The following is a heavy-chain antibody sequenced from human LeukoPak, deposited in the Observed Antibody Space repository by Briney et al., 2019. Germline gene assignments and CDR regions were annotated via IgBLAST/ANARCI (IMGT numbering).Heavy chain of an antibody. J-gene: IGHJ4*02. D-gene: IGHD1-26*01. CDR3: AREPLSPQSGATYYFDY. CDR2: IIPIVGTA. CDR1: GGTFSSYA. V-gene: IGHV1-69*05. Sequence: SVKVSCKASGGTFSSYAISWVRQAPGQGLEWMGGIIPIVGTANYAQKFQGRVTITTDESTSTAYMELSSPRPEDTAVYYCAREPLSPQSGATYYFDYWGQGTLVTVSS.